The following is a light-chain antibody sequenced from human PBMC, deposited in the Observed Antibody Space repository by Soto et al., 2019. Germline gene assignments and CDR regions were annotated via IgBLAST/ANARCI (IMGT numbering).Light chain of an antibody. CDR3: GTWDTSLSAYV. CDR2: DNN. J-gene: IGLJ1*01. V-gene: IGLV1-51*01. CDR1: SSNIGNTY. Sequence: QSVLTKPPSVSAAPGQKVSISCSGSSSNIGNTYVSWYQQLPGTAPKLLIYDNNKRPSGIPDRFSGSKSGTSATLGITGLQTGDEAEYYCGTWDTSLSAYVFGTGTKVTVL.